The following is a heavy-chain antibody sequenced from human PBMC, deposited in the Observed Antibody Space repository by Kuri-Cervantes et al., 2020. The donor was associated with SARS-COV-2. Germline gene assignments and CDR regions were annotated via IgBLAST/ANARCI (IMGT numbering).Heavy chain of an antibody. J-gene: IGHJ6*02. Sequence: LRLSCAVYGGSFSGYYWSWIRQHPGKGLEWIGYIYYSGSTYYNPSLKSRVTISVDTSKNQFSLKLSSVTAADTAVYYCAREGSDYYYYGMDVWGQGTTVTVSS. V-gene: IGHV4-31*11. CDR2: IYYSGST. CDR3: AREGSDYYYYGMDV. CDR1: GGSFSGYY.